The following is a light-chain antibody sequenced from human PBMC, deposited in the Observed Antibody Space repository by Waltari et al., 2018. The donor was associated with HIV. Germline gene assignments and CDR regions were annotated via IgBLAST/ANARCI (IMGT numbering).Light chain of an antibody. CDR2: DAS. CDR1: QSVARY. J-gene: IGKJ4*01. V-gene: IGKV3-11*01. Sequence: IVFPQSPDTLSLSPGERATLTCRASQSVARYLAWYQQKPGQAPRLLIYDASNRATGVPARFSGSGSGTDFTLTISGLEAEDFAVYHCHLRSNFGGGTKVEIK. CDR3: HLRSN.